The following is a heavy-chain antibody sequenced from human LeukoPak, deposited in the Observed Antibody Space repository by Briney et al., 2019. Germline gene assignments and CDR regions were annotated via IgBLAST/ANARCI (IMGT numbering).Heavy chain of an antibody. CDR1: GFIFGHHG. J-gene: IGHJ4*01. CDR2: IWSDGTNR. Sequence: PGGSLRLSCAASGFIFGHHGMHWVRQAPGQGLEWVAVIWSDGTNRFYADSVKGRFTISRDNCQNTVCLQMDSLRVKDTAIYYCARDAQRGFDYSNSLKYWGHGTLVTVSS. D-gene: IGHD4-11*01. CDR3: ARDAQRGFDYSNSLKY. V-gene: IGHV3-33*01.